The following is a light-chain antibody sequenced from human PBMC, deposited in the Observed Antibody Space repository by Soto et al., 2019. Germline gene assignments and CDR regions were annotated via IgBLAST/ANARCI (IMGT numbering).Light chain of an antibody. CDR3: QQYYKLPTSMYT. Sequence: DIQMTQSPSSLSASVGDRVTITCQASQDISNYLNWYQQKPGKAPKLLIYDASNLETVVPSRFIGSRSGTDFTFPISSLQPEDIATDDFQQYYKLPTSMYTFGQGTKLEIK. J-gene: IGKJ2*01. CDR1: QDISNY. V-gene: IGKV1-33*01. CDR2: DAS.